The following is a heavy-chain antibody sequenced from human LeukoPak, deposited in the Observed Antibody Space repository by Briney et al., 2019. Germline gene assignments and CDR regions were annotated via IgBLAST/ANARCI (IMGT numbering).Heavy chain of an antibody. CDR1: GESFSGYY. CDR3: ASPSPGIAAAGTPFDY. Sequence: SETLSLTCAVYGESFSGYYWSWIRQPPGKGLEWIGEINHSGSTNYNPSLKSRVTISVDTSKNQFSLKLSSVTAADTAVYYCASPSPGIAAAGTPFDYWGQGTLVTVSS. J-gene: IGHJ4*02. D-gene: IGHD6-13*01. V-gene: IGHV4-34*01. CDR2: INHSGST.